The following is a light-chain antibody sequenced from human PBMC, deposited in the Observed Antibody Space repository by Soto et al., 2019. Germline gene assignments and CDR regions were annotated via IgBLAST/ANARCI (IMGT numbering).Light chain of an antibody. CDR2: RNS. V-gene: IGLV1-40*01. Sequence: QPVLTQPPSVSGAPGQRVTISCTGSSSNIGAGYDVHWYQQLPGTAPKLLIYRNSNRPSGVPDRFSGSKSATSASLAITGLQAEDEADYYCQSYDSSLSGSVFGGGTKLTVL. CDR3: QSYDSSLSGSV. CDR1: SSNIGAGYD. J-gene: IGLJ2*01.